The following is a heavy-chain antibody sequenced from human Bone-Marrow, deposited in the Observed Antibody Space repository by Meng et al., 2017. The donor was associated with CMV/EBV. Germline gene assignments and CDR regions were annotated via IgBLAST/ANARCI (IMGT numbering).Heavy chain of an antibody. CDR1: GFTFSSYW. D-gene: IGHD3-3*01. J-gene: IGHJ4*02. CDR2: INSDGSST. V-gene: IGHV3-74*01. Sequence: GESLKISCAASGFTFSSYWMHWVRQAPGKGLVWVSRINSDGSSTSYADSVKGRFTISRDNAKNTLYLQMNSLRAEDTAIYYCAKVAGGSEWTHEYWGQGTLVTVSS. CDR3: AKVAGGSEWTHEY.